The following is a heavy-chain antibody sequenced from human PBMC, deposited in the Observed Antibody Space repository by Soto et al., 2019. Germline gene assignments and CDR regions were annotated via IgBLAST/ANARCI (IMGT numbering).Heavy chain of an antibody. CDR3: ARHGASILNGMDV. D-gene: IGHD4-17*01. CDR1: GYTFNRYG. J-gene: IGHJ6*02. V-gene: IGHV1-18*01. CDR2: ISGYNGNI. Sequence: QVQLVQSGDEAKKPGASVKVSCKASGYTFNRYGLSWVRQAPGQGLEWMGWISGYNGNIKNAQKFQDRVTMTTDTSTSTAYMELRSLRSDDTAVYYCARHGASILNGMDVWGQGTTVTVSS.